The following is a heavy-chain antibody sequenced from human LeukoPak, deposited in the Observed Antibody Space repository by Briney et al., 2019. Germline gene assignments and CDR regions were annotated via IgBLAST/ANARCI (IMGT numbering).Heavy chain of an antibody. V-gene: IGHV3-21*05. CDR3: ARTRGYSGYGWGYYFDY. Sequence: GGSLRLSCAASGFTFSSYEMNWVRQAPGKGLEWVSYISSSSSYTNYADSVKGRFTISRDNAKNSLYLQMNSLRAEDTAVYYCARTRGYSGYGWGYYFDYWGQGTLVTVSS. CDR2: ISSSSSYT. J-gene: IGHJ4*02. CDR1: GFTFSSYE. D-gene: IGHD5-12*01.